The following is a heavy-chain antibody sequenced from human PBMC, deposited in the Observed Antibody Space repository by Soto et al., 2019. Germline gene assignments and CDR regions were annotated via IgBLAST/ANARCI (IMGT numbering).Heavy chain of an antibody. Sequence: QVPLQESGPRLVRPSGTLSLTCTVSSGSISTANWWSWVRQPPGRGLEWIGEIYHSGSTNYNLSLXXRVTLSVXXXXNXXXXXXXXXXXXXXXMYYCARRGGGVVLTAXXXXXXWGQXTLV. D-gene: IGHD2-21*02. J-gene: IGHJ1*01. CDR3: ARRGGGVVLTAXXXXXX. CDR1: SGSISTANW. CDR2: IYHSGST. V-gene: IGHV4-4*02.